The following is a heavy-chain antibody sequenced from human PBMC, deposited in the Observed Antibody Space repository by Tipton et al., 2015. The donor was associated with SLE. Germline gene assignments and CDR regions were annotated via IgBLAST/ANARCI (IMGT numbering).Heavy chain of an antibody. D-gene: IGHD3-3*01. Sequence: TLSLTCSVSGYSISRGYYWGWIRQPPGKGLEWIGSLFHSGTTYYNPFPNSRVTILIDTSKNQFSLHLDSVTAADTPVYYCARGYYDFWCGFYNVGYYFDYWGQGTLVAVSS. CDR3: ARGYYDFWCGFYNVGYYFDY. J-gene: IGHJ4*02. V-gene: IGHV4-38-2*02. CDR2: LFHSGTT. CDR1: GYSISRGYY.